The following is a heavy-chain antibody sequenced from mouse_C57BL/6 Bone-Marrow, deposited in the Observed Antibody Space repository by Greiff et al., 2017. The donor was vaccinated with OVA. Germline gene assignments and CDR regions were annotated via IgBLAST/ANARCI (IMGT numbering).Heavy chain of an antibody. CDR1: GYTFTDYE. V-gene: IGHV1-15*01. CDR2: IDPETGGT. J-gene: IGHJ4*01. CDR3: TTQDYYAVNY. Sequence: QVQLQQSGAELVRPGASVTLSCKASGYTFTDYEMHWVKQTPVHGLEWIGAIDPETGGTAYNQKFKGKAILTADKSSSTAYMELRSLTSEDSAVYYCTTQDYYAVNYWGQGTSVTVSS.